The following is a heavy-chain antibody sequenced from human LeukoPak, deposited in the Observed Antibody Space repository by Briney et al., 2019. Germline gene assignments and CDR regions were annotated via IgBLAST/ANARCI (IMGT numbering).Heavy chain of an antibody. D-gene: IGHD6-19*01. CDR3: AREYSTGWNDAFDI. J-gene: IGHJ3*02. CDR2: INPNSGGT. Sequence: ASVKVSCKASGYTFTDYYIHWVRQAPGQGLEWMGWINPNSGGTKYAQKFQGRVTMTRDTSISAAYMELTRLRSDDTAVYYCAREYSTGWNDAFDIWGQGTMVTVSS. V-gene: IGHV1-2*02. CDR1: GYTFTDYY.